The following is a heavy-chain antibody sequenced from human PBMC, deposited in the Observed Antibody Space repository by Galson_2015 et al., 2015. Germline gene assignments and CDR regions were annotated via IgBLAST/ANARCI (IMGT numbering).Heavy chain of an antibody. J-gene: IGHJ4*03. D-gene: IGHD4-17*01. V-gene: IGHV3-30*18. CDR3: AKDHGGDYLDFDY. Sequence: SLRLSCAASGFTFSSYGMHWVRQAPGKGLEWVAVISYDGSNKYYADSVKGRFTISRDNSKNTLYLQMNSLRAEDTAVYYCAKDHGGDYLDFDYWGQGTMATVSS. CDR1: GFTFSSYG. CDR2: ISYDGSNK.